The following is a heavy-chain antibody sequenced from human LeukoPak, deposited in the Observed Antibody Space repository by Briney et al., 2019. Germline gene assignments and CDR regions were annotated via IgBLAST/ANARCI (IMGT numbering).Heavy chain of an antibody. J-gene: IGHJ3*02. CDR1: AGSMTTYY. CDR2: VYYTGST. CDR3: ARRVVVTPTSLDGFDI. D-gene: IGHD2-21*02. V-gene: IGHV4-59*08. Sequence: SETLSLTCTVSAGSMTTYYWNWIRQPPGKGLEWIGYVYYTGSTIYDPYLNSRVTISLDTSKRQFSLNLNSVTAADTAVYYCARRVVVTPTSLDGFDIWSQGTMVTVSS.